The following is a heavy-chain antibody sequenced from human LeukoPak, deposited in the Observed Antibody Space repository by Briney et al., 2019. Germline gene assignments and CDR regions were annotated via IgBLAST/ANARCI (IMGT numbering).Heavy chain of an antibody. D-gene: IGHD5-18*01. CDR1: GGSIRSGDYY. J-gene: IGHJ4*02. V-gene: IGHV4-30-4*08. CDR2: IYYSGST. CDR3: ARVQQRAYFDY. Sequence: SQTLSLPCTVSGGSIRSGDYYWSWIRQPPGKGLEWIGCIYYSGSTYYSPSLKSRVTISVDTSKNQFSLKLSSATAADTAVYYCARVQQRAYFDYWGQGTLVTVSS.